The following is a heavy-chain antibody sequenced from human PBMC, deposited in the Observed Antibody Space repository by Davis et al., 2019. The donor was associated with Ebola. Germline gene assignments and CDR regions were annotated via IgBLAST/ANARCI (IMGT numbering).Heavy chain of an antibody. CDR1: GGTFSSYA. D-gene: IGHD6-13*01. V-gene: IGHV1-69*13. J-gene: IGHJ4*02. CDR3: ATGPLAAARY. CDR2: IIPIFGTA. Sequence: AASVTVSCKASGGTFSSYAISWVRQAPGQGLEWMGGIIPIFGTANYAQKFQGRVTITADESTSTAYMELSSLRSEDTAVYYCATGPLAAARYWGQGTLVTVSS.